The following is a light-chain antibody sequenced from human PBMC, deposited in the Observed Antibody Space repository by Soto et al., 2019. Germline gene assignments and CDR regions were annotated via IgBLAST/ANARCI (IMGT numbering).Light chain of an antibody. V-gene: IGKV1-39*01. CDR1: QGISSY. J-gene: IGKJ2*01. CDR2: DAS. CDR3: QQSYRTPYT. Sequence: DIQMTLSPSSLSASVGYRVTITCRASQGISSYLVWYQQRQGRAPKLLMYDASSLLSGVPSRFSGSGSGTDFTLTISSLQPEDFATYYCQQSYRTPYTFGQGTKLE.